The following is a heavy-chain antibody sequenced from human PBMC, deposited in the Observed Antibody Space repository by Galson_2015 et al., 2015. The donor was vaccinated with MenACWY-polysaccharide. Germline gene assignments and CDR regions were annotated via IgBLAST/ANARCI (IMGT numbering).Heavy chain of an antibody. J-gene: IGHJ6*02. V-gene: IGHV3-21*01. CDR1: GFTFSSYS. Sequence: SLRLSCAASGFTFSSYSMNWVRQAPGKGLEWVSSISSSSSYIYYADSVKGRFTISRDNAKNSLYLQMNSLRAEDTAVYYCAREVQYSSSWYDYYYYGMDVWGQGTTVTVSS. CDR3: AREVQYSSSWYDYYYYGMDV. D-gene: IGHD6-13*01. CDR2: ISSSSSYI.